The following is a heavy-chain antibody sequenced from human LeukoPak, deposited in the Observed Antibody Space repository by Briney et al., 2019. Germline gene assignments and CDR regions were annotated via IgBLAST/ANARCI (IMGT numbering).Heavy chain of an antibody. CDR3: AKDQGLYND. CDR2: ISGSGGGT. Sequence: GGTLRLSCAASGFMFNSYGMSWVRQAPGKGLEWVSGISGSGGGTYYADSVKGRFTISRDNSKNTLYLQMNSLRAEDTAVYYCAKDQGLYNDWGQGTLVTVSS. J-gene: IGHJ4*02. CDR1: GFMFNSYG. V-gene: IGHV3-23*01. D-gene: IGHD1-14*01.